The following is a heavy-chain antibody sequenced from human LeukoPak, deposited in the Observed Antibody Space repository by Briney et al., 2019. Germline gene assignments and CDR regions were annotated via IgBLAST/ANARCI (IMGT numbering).Heavy chain of an antibody. CDR2: TSSISNNI. CDR3: ARTLNSGTKDY. D-gene: IGHD3-10*01. J-gene: IGHJ4*02. CDR1: GFTFRDSY. Sequence: GGSLTLSSAASGFTFRDSYMTWIPPAPGNGLEWVSHTSSISNNIYYADSVKGRFTISTDNAKNSLYLQMNSLRVEDTAVYYCARTLNSGTKDYWGQGTLVTVSS. V-gene: IGHV3-11*01.